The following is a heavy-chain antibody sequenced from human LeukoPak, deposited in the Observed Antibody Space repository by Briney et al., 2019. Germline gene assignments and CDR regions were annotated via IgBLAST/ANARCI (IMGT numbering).Heavy chain of an antibody. CDR1: GGPIRGTSYY. CDR3: ARPLTGYSNTFVY. D-gene: IGHD4-11*01. CDR2: VSYSGSP. V-gene: IGHV4-39*01. Sequence: SETLSLNCIVSGGPIRGTSYYWGWIRQSPGKGLEWIGSVSYSGSPYYNPSLKSRVAISIDTSKNLFSLELTSVTAADTAVYYCARPLTGYSNTFVYWGQGTMVTVSS. J-gene: IGHJ4*02.